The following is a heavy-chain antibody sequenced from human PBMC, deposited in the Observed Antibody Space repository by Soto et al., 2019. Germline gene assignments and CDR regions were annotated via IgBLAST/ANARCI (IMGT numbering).Heavy chain of an antibody. CDR1: GGTFSSYT. J-gene: IGHJ2*01. D-gene: IGHD3-10*01. CDR2: IIPILGIA. CDR3: APRGFGEWSFETYWYFDL. V-gene: IGHV1-69*02. Sequence: QVQLVQSGAEVQKPGSSVKVSCKASGGTFSSYTISWVRQAPGQGLEWMGRIIPILGIANYAQKLQGRVKITADKSTSTAYMERSSVRSEDKAVYYCAPRGFGEWSFETYWYFDLWGRGTLVTVSS.